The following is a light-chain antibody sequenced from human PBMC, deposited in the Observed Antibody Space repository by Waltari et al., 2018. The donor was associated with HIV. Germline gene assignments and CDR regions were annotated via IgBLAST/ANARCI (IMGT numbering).Light chain of an antibody. CDR2: RNN. Sequence: QSVLTQPPSASGTPGQRVTSSCSGSSSNIGSNYVYWYQQLPGTAPKLLIQRNNQRPSGVPDRFSGSKSGTSASLAISGLRSEDEADYYCAAWDDSLSGYVVFGGGTKLTVL. J-gene: IGLJ2*01. V-gene: IGLV1-47*01. CDR3: AAWDDSLSGYVV. CDR1: SSNIGSNY.